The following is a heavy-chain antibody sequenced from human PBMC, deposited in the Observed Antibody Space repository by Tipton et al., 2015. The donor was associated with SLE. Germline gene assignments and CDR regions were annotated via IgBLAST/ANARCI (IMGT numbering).Heavy chain of an antibody. CDR1: GFSISSYY. D-gene: IGHD3-9*01. Sequence: TLSLTCTVSGFSISSYYWGWIRQPPGKGLEWIGEINHSGSTNYNPSLKSRVTISVDTSKNQFSLKLSSVTAADTAVYYCARGEVLRYFDWSMKSYFDYWGQGTLVTVSS. CDR3: ARGEVLRYFDWSMKSYFDY. CDR2: INHSGST. J-gene: IGHJ4*02. V-gene: IGHV4-34*01.